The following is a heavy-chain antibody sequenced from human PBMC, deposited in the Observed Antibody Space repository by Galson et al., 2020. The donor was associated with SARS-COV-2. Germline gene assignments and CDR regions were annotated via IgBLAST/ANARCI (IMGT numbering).Heavy chain of an antibody. CDR2: ISAYNDNT. D-gene: IGHD3-10*01. Sequence: ASVKVSCKASGYTFTSYGISWVRQAPGQRLEWMGWISAYNDNTKYAQNLQGRVTMTTDTSTATAYMELRSLRSDDTAVFYCARTDTIEYYYGSGTGPLVDYWGQGTLVTGSS. CDR3: ARTDTIEYYYGSGTGPLVDY. J-gene: IGHJ4*02. CDR1: GYTFTSYG. V-gene: IGHV1-18*01.